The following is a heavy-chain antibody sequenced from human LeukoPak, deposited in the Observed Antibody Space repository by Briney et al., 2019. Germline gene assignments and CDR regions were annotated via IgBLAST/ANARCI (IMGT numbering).Heavy chain of an antibody. J-gene: IGHJ6*03. CDR2: IIPIFGTA. D-gene: IGHD3-22*01. CDR3: ARHERNYYDSSGYYSVDYYYYYMDV. V-gene: IGHV1-69*05. Sequence: SVKVSCKASGGTFSSYAISWVRQAPGQGLEWMGGIIPIFGTANYAQKFQGRVTITTDGSTSTAYMELSSLRSEDTAVYYCARHERNYYDSSGYYSVDYYYYYMDVWGKGTTVTVSS. CDR1: GGTFSSYA.